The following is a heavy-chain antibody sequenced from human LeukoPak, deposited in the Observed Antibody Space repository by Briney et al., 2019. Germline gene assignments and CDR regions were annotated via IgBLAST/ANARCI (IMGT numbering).Heavy chain of an antibody. CDR3: ARIPRVDFWSGYYHPQYGMDV. CDR1: GGSISSSSYY. J-gene: IGHJ6*02. V-gene: IGHV4-39*01. D-gene: IGHD3-3*01. CDR2: IYYSGST. Sequence: SETLSLTCTVSGGSISSSSYYWGWIRQSPGKGLEWIGNIYYSGSTYYNPSLKSRVTISMDTSKNQVSLKLSSVTAADTAVYYCARIPRVDFWSGYYHPQYGMDVWGQGTTVTVSS.